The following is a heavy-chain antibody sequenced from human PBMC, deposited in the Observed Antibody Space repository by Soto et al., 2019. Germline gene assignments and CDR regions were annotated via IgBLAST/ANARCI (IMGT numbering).Heavy chain of an antibody. CDR3: ARDRSHSRGYSYGYYNWFDP. D-gene: IGHD5-18*01. CDR1: GFTFSSYA. V-gene: IGHV3-30-3*01. Sequence: GGSLRLSCAASGFTFSSYAMHWVRQAPGKGLEWVAVISYDGSNKYYADSVKGRFTISRDNSKNTLYLQMSSLRAEDTAVYYCARDRSHSRGYSYGYYNWFDPWGQGTLVTVSS. CDR2: ISYDGSNK. J-gene: IGHJ5*02.